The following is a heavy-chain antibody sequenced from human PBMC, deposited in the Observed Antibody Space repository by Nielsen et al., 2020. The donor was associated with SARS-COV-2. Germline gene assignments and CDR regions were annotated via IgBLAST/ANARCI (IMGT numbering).Heavy chain of an antibody. CDR2: ISGSGGST. Sequence: GGSLRLSCAASGFTFSNAWMSWVRQAPGKGLEWVSAISGSGGSTYYADSVKGRFTISRDKSKNTLYLQMNSLRAEDTAVYYCAKERTSGYYESRDAFDIWGQGTMVTVSS. CDR1: GFTFSNAW. J-gene: IGHJ3*02. CDR3: AKERTSGYYESRDAFDI. D-gene: IGHD3-3*01. V-gene: IGHV3-23*01.